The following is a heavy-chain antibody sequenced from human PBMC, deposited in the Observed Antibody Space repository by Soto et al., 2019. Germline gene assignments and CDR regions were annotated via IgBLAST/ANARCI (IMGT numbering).Heavy chain of an antibody. CDR1: GDSINSNYC. CDR3: ERDTGWGLGY. J-gene: IGHJ4*02. V-gene: IGHV4-4*02. D-gene: IGHD6-19*01. Sequence: QVQLQESGPGLVRPSGTLSLTCAVSGDSINSNYCWTWVRQPPGKGLEWIAEIYYSGGTSYNPSHTRRVKISKDKSKNQFSLNLTSVTAANTAMYYCERDTGWGLGYWGQGTLVTVSS. CDR2: IYYSGGT.